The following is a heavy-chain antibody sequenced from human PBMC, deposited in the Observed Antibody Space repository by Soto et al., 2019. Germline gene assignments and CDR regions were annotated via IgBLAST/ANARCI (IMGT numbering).Heavy chain of an antibody. CDR3: ARSQYLAVEDFYYYYGMDV. D-gene: IGHD6-19*01. CDR1: GYSFTSYW. V-gene: IGHV5-51*01. CDR2: IYPGDSDT. Sequence: GESLKISCKGSGYSFTSYWIGWVRQMPGKGLEWMGIIYPGDSDTRYSPSFQGRVTISADKSISTAYLQWSSLKASDTAMYYCARSQYLAVEDFYYYYGMDVWGQGTTVTVSS. J-gene: IGHJ6*02.